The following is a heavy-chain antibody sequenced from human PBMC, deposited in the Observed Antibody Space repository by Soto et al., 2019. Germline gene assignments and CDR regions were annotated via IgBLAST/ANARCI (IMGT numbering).Heavy chain of an antibody. V-gene: IGHV3-23*01. J-gene: IGHJ5*02. CDR3: ARALPVGIKGTWFDP. D-gene: IGHD2-2*01. CDR1: GFTYSSYA. CDR2: ITVSPTGT. Sequence: EVQLLESGGGLVQPGGSLRLSCAASGFTYSSYAMSWVRQSPGKGLEWVAGITVSPTGTDYADSVKGRFTISRDNSKNALYLQMNSLRADDTAVYYCARALPVGIKGTWFDPWGQGTPVTVSS.